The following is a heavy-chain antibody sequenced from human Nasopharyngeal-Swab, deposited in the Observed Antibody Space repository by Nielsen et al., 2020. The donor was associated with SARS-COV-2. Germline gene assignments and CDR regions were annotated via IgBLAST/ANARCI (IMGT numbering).Heavy chain of an antibody. CDR1: GFTFSSYA. J-gene: IGHJ4*02. CDR2: ISYDGSNK. CDR3: ASGSPINVVPAARHPRQFDY. Sequence: GGSLRLSCAAPGFTFSSYAMHWVRQAPGKGLEWVAVISYDGSNKYYADSVKGRFTISRDNSKNTLYLQMNSLRAEDTAVYYCASGSPINVVPAARHPRQFDYWGQGTLVTVSS. D-gene: IGHD2-2*01. V-gene: IGHV3-30-3*01.